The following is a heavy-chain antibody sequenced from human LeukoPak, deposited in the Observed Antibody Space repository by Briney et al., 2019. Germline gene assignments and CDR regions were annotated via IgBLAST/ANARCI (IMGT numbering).Heavy chain of an antibody. J-gene: IGHJ4*02. CDR3: ARDLLAVAPFDY. CDR1: GYTFTSYA. Sequence: ASVKVSCKASGYTFTSYAMHWVRQAPGQRLEWMGWINAGNGNTKYSQKFQGRVTITRDTSASTAHMEVSSLRSEDTAVYYCARDLLAVAPFDYWGQGTLVTVSS. D-gene: IGHD6-19*01. V-gene: IGHV1-3*01. CDR2: INAGNGNT.